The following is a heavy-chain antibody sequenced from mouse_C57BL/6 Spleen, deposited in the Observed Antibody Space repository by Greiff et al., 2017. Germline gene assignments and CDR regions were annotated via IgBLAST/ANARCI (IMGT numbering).Heavy chain of an antibody. J-gene: IGHJ4*01. V-gene: IGHV1-47*01. D-gene: IGHD2-3*01. CDR3: AIGGYYPYYYAMDY. CDR1: GYTFTTYP. CDR2: FHPYNDDT. Sequence: VQLQESGAELVKPGASVKMSCKASGYTFTTYPIEWMKQHHGKSLEWIGNFHPYNDDTKYNEKFKGKATWTVETSSNTVYLELSRLTSDDSAVYYCAIGGYYPYYYAMDYWGQGTSVTVSS.